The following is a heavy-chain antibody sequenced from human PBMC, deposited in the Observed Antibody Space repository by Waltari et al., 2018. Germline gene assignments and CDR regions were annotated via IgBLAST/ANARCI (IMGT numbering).Heavy chain of an antibody. CDR3: ARERQLELGRTGVFDP. Sequence: QVRLDQWGAGLLKPSETLSLTCAVHGRSFSGYYLSWIRRSPEKGLEWIEEITHTGKTNYKPSLRGRITMSVDTSKNQFSLKMTSVTAADTAAYFCARERQLELGRTGVFDPWSRGTPVTVSS. V-gene: IGHV4-34*01. CDR2: ITHTGKT. D-gene: IGHD1-1*01. J-gene: IGHJ5*02. CDR1: GRSFSGYY.